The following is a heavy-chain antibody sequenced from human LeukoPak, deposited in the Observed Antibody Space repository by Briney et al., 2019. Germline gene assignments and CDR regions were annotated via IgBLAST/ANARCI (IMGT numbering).Heavy chain of an antibody. J-gene: IGHJ3*02. V-gene: IGHV3-21*05. CDR2: ISKGDRYI. D-gene: IGHD3-10*01. CDR1: GLTFSNYY. Sequence: PGGSLRLSCAASGLTFSNYYMNWVRQAPGKGLEWVSFISKGDRYISYAQSMKGRFTISRDSAKNSLYLQMNSLRAEDTAVYYCASSALNYYGSGSYGSDAFDIWGQGTMVTVSS. CDR3: ASSALNYYGSGSYGSDAFDI.